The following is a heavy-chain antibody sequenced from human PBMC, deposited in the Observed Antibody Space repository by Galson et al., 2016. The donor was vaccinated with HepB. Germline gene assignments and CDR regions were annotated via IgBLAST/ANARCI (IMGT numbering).Heavy chain of an antibody. V-gene: IGHV7-4-1*02. CDR1: GYTFTGYY. CDR2: INTDTGRP. D-gene: IGHD3-10*01. Sequence: SVKVSCKASGYTFTGYYIHWVRRAPGKGLEWMGWINTDTGRPTYGQAFTGRFVFSSDTSVTTAYLQITSLKTDDTAVYYCARDRLGEFDSWGQGTLVTVSS. J-gene: IGHJ4*02. CDR3: ARDRLGEFDS.